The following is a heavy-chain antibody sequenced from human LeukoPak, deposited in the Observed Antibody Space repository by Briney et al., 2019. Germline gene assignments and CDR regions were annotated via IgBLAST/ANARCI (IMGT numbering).Heavy chain of an antibody. CDR1: GFTFSSYA. J-gene: IGHJ4*02. D-gene: IGHD2-21*01. Sequence: GGSLRLSCAASGFTFSSYAMSWVRQAPGKGLEWVSAISGSGRSSTYYADSVKGRFTISRDNSKNTLYLQMNSLRAEDAAVYFCAKAPVTSCRGAYCYPFDSWGQGTLVTVSS. CDR2: ISGSGRSST. V-gene: IGHV3-23*01. CDR3: AKAPVTSCRGAYCYPFDS.